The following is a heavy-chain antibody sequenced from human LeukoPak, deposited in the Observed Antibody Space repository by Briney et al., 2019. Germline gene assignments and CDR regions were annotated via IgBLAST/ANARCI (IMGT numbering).Heavy chain of an antibody. Sequence: ASVTVSCKASGYTFTSYDINWVRQATGQGLEWMGWMNPNSGNTGYAQKFQGRVTMTRNTSISTAYMELSSLRSEDTAVYYCAIPRGSGSSVPDAFDIWGQGTMVTVSS. D-gene: IGHD3-10*01. J-gene: IGHJ3*02. CDR3: AIPRGSGSSVPDAFDI. CDR1: GYTFTSYD. V-gene: IGHV1-8*01. CDR2: MNPNSGNT.